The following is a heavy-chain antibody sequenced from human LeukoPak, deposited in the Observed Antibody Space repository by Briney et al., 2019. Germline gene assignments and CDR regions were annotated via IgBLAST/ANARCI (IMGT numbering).Heavy chain of an antibody. J-gene: IGHJ4*02. CDR3: ARDPYYYDSSGYYN. V-gene: IGHV4-59*12. CDR1: GGSISNKY. CDR2: IYYSGST. Sequence: SETLSLTCTVSGGSISNKYWSWIRQPPGKGLEWIGYIYYSGSTNYNPSLKSRVTISIDTSKNQFSLNLSSVTAADTAVYYCARDPYYYDSSGYYNWGQGTLVTVSS. D-gene: IGHD3-22*01.